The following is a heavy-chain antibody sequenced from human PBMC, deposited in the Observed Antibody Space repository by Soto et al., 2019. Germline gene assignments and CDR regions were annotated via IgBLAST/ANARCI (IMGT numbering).Heavy chain of an antibody. D-gene: IGHD3-10*01. Sequence: QVQLVESGGGVVQPGRSLRLSCAASGFTFSSYAMHWVRQAPCKGLERVAVISYDGSTTYYADSVKGRVTISRDNSKHTLYLQMNSLRAEDTSVYYCARDKMGRYYGSGSYYFDYWGQGHLVTVAS. CDR1: GFTFSSYA. CDR2: ISYDGSTT. CDR3: ARDKMGRYYGSGSYYFDY. V-gene: IGHV3-30-3*01. J-gene: IGHJ4*02.